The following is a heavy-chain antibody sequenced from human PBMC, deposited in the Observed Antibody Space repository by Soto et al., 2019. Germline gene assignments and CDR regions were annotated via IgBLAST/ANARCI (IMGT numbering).Heavy chain of an antibody. CDR1: GYSFTSYW. J-gene: IGHJ5*02. V-gene: IGHV5-10-1*01. CDR3: ARPAVAGANWFDP. D-gene: IGHD6-19*01. CDR2: IDPSDSYT. Sequence: GESLKISCKGSGYSFTSYWFSWVRQMPGKGLEWMGRIDPSDSYTNYSPSFQGHVTISADKSISTAYLQWSSLKASDTAMYYCARPAVAGANWFDPWGQGTLVTVSS.